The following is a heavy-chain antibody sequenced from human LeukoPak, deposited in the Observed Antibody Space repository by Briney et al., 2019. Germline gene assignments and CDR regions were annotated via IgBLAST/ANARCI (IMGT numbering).Heavy chain of an antibody. CDR3: AIDAARIGY. V-gene: IGHV3-7*03. J-gene: IGHJ4*02. Sequence: GGSLRLSCAASGFTFSSYWMSWVRQAPGKGLEWVANIKQDGSESYSVDSVKGRFIISRDNAKNSLYLQMNSLRAEDTAVYYCAIDAARIGYWGQGTLVTVSS. CDR1: GFTFSSYW. D-gene: IGHD3-9*01. CDR2: IKQDGSES.